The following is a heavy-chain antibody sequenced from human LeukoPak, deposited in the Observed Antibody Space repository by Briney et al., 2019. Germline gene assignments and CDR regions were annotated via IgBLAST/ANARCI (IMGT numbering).Heavy chain of an antibody. CDR1: GSTFSVYG. CDR3: ARASGPFDF. D-gene: IGHD3-10*01. CDR2: IWSDGSNK. Sequence: GGSLRLSCAASGSTFSVYGMHWVRQAPGKGLEWVAVIWSDGSNKYSADSVKGRFTISRDNSKNTLYLQMNSLRAEDTAVYYCARASGPFDFWGQGTLVTVSS. J-gene: IGHJ4*02. V-gene: IGHV3-33*01.